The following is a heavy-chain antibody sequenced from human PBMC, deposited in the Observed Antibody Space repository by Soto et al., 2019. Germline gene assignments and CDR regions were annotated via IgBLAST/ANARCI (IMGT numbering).Heavy chain of an antibody. CDR1: GYTFTSYG. Sequence: ASVKVSCKTSGYTFTSYGISWVRQAPGQGLEWMGWISAYNGNTNYAQKLQGRVTMTTDTSTSTAYMELRSLRSDDTAVYYCARDRVHVWGSYRPYYFDYWGQGTLVTVSS. CDR3: ARDRVHVWGSYRPYYFDY. V-gene: IGHV1-18*01. CDR2: ISAYNGNT. J-gene: IGHJ4*02. D-gene: IGHD3-16*02.